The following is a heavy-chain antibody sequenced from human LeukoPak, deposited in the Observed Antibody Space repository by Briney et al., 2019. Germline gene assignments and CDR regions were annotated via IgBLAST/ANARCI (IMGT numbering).Heavy chain of an antibody. V-gene: IGHV3-33*01. CDR1: GFTFNSYG. CDR3: ARDGYDGAFDI. D-gene: IGHD5-12*01. CDR2: IWYDGSNK. J-gene: IGHJ3*02. Sequence: GGSLRLSCAASGFTFNSYGMHWVRQAPGKGLEWVAVIWYDGSNKYYADSVKGRFTISRDNSKNTLYLQMNSLRAEDTAVYYCARDGYDGAFDIWGQGTMVTVSS.